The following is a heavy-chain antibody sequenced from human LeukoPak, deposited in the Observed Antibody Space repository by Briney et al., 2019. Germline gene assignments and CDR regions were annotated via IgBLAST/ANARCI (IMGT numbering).Heavy chain of an antibody. CDR2: IYHSGST. CDR3: ARGWDDSGYDSHFDY. D-gene: IGHD5-12*01. Sequence: SQTPSLTCAVSGGSISSGGYSWSWIRQPPGKGLEWIGYIYHSGSTYYNPSLKSRVTISVDRSKNQFSLKLSSVTAADTAVYYCARGWDDSGYDSHFDYWGQGTLVTVSS. V-gene: IGHV4-30-2*01. J-gene: IGHJ4*02. CDR1: GGSISSGGYS.